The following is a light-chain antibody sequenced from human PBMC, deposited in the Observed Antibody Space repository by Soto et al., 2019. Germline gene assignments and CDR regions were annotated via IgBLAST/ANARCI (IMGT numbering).Light chain of an antibody. CDR1: SSNIGAGYD. V-gene: IGLV1-40*01. J-gene: IGLJ3*02. CDR2: GNS. CDR3: QSYDSSLSGSV. Sequence: QSVLTQPPSVSGAPGQRVTISCTGSSSNIGAGYDVHWYQQLPGTAPKLLIYGNSILPSGVPDRFSGSKSGTSASLAITGLQAEDEADYYCQSYDSSLSGSVFGGGTKLTVL.